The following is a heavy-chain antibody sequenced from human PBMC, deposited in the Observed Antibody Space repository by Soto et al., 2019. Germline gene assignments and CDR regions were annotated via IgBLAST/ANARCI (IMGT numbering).Heavy chain of an antibody. Sequence: GGSLRLSCAASGFTFSSYAMHWVRQAPGKGLEWVAVISYDGSNKYYADSVKGRFTISRDNSKNTLYLQMNSLRAEDTAVYYCAKDRFDYCKMSCGMDAWGQGNTVTVSS. CDR3: AKDRFDYCKMSCGMDA. D-gene: IGHD3-9*01. J-gene: IGHJ6*02. CDR2: ISYDGSNK. CDR1: GFTFSSYA. V-gene: IGHV3-30*18.